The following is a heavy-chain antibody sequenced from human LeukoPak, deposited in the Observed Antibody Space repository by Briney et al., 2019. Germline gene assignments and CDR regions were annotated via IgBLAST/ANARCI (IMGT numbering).Heavy chain of an antibody. CDR3: ARNVGWYSHDS. CDR1: GDSLSSHY. V-gene: IGHV4-59*08. Sequence: SETLSLTCTVSGDSLSSHYWSWIRQPPGKGLEWIGYIYGSGSTHYDPSLRSRVTISEDTSKNQFSLKLTSVTPADTAVYYCARNVGWYSHDSWGQGPLVTVSS. J-gene: IGHJ4*02. D-gene: IGHD6-19*01. CDR2: IYGSGST.